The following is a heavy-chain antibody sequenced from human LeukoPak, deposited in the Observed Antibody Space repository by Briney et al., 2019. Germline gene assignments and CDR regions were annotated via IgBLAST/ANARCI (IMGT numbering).Heavy chain of an antibody. Sequence: SETLSLTCTVPGAPISSYYWSWIRQPPGKGLEWIGYIYYSGSTNYNPSLKSRVTISVDTSENQFSLKLSSVTAADTAVYYCARDLGLGNWFDPWGQGTLVTVSS. CDR2: IYYSGST. D-gene: IGHD3/OR15-3a*01. CDR3: ARDLGLGNWFDP. V-gene: IGHV4-59*01. J-gene: IGHJ5*02. CDR1: GAPISSYY.